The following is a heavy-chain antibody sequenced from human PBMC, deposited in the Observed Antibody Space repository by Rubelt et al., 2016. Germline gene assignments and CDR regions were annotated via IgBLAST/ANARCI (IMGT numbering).Heavy chain of an antibody. D-gene: IGHD3-22*01. CDR3: ARYYYDSSGYVYFDY. J-gene: IGHJ4*02. CDR1: GYTFTSYA. CDR2: INAGNGNT. Sequence: QVQLVQSGAEVKKPGASVKVSCKASGYTFTSYAMHWVRQAPGQRLEWMGWINAGNGNTKYSQKFQGRVTITRDTSARTAYMELSSLRSEDTAVYYCARYYYDSSGYVYFDYWGQGTLVTVSS. V-gene: IGHV1-3*01.